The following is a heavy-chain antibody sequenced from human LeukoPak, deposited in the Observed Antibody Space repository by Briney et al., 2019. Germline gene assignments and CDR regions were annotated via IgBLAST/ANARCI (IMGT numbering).Heavy chain of an antibody. CDR2: ISSIGSTI. Sequence: GGALRLSRAASRFTFIDYYMSWIRQAPGKGLAWVSYISSIGSTIYYADSVKGRFTISSDNANNSLYLQMNSLRVEDTAVYYCSRDFWSGSPDWGQGTLVTVSS. J-gene: IGHJ4*02. CDR3: SRDFWSGSPD. V-gene: IGHV3-11*04. D-gene: IGHD3-3*01. CDR1: RFTFIDYY.